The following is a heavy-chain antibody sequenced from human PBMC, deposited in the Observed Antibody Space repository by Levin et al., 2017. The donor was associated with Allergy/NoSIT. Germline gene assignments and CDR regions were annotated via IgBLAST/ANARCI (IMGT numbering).Heavy chain of an antibody. CDR1: GFTFSSYA. J-gene: IGHJ6*02. D-gene: IGHD6-13*01. Sequence: GESLKISCAASGFTFSSYAMHWVRQAPGKGLEWVAVISYDGSNKYYADSVKGRFTISRDNSKNTLYLQMNSLRAEDTAVYYCARDKRSSSWWGYDGMDVWGQGTTVTVSS. CDR2: ISYDGSNK. V-gene: IGHV3-30-3*01. CDR3: ARDKRSSSWWGYDGMDV.